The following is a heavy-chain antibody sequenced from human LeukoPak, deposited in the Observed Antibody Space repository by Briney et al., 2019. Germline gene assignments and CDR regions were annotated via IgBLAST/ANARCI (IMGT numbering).Heavy chain of an antibody. V-gene: IGHV3-23*01. Sequence: GGSLRLSCAASGFTFSTFAMIWVRQPPGKGLEWVSSIFPSGGEIHYADSVKGRFTISRDNSKNTLYLQMNSLRAEDTAVYYCARYCTFRTCSGTKFDYWGQGTLVTVSS. CDR1: GFTFSTFA. CDR2: IFPSGGEI. D-gene: IGHD1-1*01. J-gene: IGHJ4*02. CDR3: ARYCTFRTCSGTKFDY.